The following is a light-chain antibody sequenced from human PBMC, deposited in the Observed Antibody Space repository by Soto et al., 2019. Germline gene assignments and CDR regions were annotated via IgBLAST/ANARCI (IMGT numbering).Light chain of an antibody. Sequence: DIQMTPSHSTLSASVGDSFTITCLASQSISSWLAWYQQKPGKAPKLLIYKASSLESGVPSRFSGSGSGTEFTLTISSLQPDDFATYYCQQYNSYSWTFGQGTMVDIK. CDR1: QSISSW. CDR2: KAS. J-gene: IGKJ1*01. V-gene: IGKV1-5*03. CDR3: QQYNSYSWT.